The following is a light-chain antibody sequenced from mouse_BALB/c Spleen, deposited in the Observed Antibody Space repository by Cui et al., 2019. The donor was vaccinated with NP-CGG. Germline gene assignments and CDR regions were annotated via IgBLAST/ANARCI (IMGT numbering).Light chain of an antibody. CDR3: ALWYSNHWV. V-gene: IGLV1*01. J-gene: IGLJ1*01. CDR2: GTN. CDR1: TGAVTTRNY. Sequence: HAVVTQASALPTSPGATVTLTCRSSTGAVTTRNYANWVQEKPDHLFTGLIGGTNNRVPGVPARFSGSLIGDKAALSITGAQTEDEAIYFCALWYSNHWVFGGGTKLTVL.